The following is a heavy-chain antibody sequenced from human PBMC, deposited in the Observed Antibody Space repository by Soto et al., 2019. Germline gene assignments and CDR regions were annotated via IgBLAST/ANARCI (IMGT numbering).Heavy chain of an antibody. V-gene: IGHV4-59*01. D-gene: IGHD6-6*01. J-gene: IGHJ6*02. Sequence: SETLSLTCTVSGGSISSYYWSWIRQPPGKGLEWVGYIYYSGSTNYNPSLKSRVTISVDTSKNQFSLKLSSVTAADTAVYYCARDRIAARPADYYYYYGMDVWGQGTTVTVS. CDR3: ARDRIAARPADYYYYYGMDV. CDR2: IYYSGST. CDR1: GGSISSYY.